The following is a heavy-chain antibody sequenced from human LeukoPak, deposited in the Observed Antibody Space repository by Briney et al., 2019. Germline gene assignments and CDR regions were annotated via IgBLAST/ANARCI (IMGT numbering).Heavy chain of an antibody. D-gene: IGHD2-15*01. CDR3: ASSSGGYCSGGSCYRGWFDP. V-gene: IGHV1-2*02. CDR2: INPNSGGT. J-gene: IGHJ5*02. Sequence: ASVKVSCKASGYTFTSYDINWVRQAPGQGLEWMGWINPNSGGTNYAQKFQGRVTMTRDTSISTAYMELSRLRSDDTAVYYCASSSGGYCSGGSCYRGWFDPWGQGTLVTVSS. CDR1: GYTFTSYD.